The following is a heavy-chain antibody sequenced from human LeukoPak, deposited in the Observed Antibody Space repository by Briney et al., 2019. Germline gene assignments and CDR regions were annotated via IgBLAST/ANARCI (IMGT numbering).Heavy chain of an antibody. D-gene: IGHD2-21*02. CDR3: ARNNIGSGDWTGLGD. CDR2: INPSDGSP. Sequence: ASVKVSCKAPGNTFTSQYIHWVRQAPGQGLEWMGMINPSDGSPTYAQKFQGRVTMTRDTSTSTVYMDLSSPRSEDTAIYYCARNNIGSGDWTGLGDWGQGTPVTVSS. J-gene: IGHJ4*02. CDR1: GNTFTSQY. V-gene: IGHV1-46*01.